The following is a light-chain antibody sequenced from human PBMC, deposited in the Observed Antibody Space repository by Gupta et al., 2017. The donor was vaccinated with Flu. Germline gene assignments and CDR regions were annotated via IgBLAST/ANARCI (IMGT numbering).Light chain of an antibody. Sequence: SSIGSATVDWYQQVPGMAPRLLIFANQRRPAGVPGRFSGSKSGTSASLAISGLQPEDEGDYYCATWIDALSGPVFGGGTKLVVL. V-gene: IGLV1-44*01. J-gene: IGLJ2*01. CDR3: ATWIDALSGPV. CDR1: SSIGSAT. CDR2: ANQ.